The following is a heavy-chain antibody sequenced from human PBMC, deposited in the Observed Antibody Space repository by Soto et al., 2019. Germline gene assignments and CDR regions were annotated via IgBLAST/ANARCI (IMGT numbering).Heavy chain of an antibody. J-gene: IGHJ6*02. CDR1: GFTFSSYA. Sequence: EVQLLESGGGLVQPGGSLRLSCAASGFTFSSYAMSWVRQAPGKGLEWVSAISGSGGSTYYADSVKGRFTISRDNSKNTLYLQMNSLRAEDTAVYYCAKDLREKRPYYGSGSYYRPSYYYYGMDVWGQGTTVTVSS. CDR3: AKDLREKRPYYGSGSYYRPSYYYYGMDV. CDR2: ISGSGGST. D-gene: IGHD3-10*01. V-gene: IGHV3-23*01.